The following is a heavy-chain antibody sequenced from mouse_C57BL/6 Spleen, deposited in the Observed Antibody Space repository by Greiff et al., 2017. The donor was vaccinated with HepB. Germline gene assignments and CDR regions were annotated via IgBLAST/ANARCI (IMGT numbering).Heavy chain of an antibody. J-gene: IGHJ3*01. Sequence: EVKLMESGPGLVKPSQSLSLTCSVTGYSITSGYYWNWIRRFPGNKLEWMGYISYDGSNNYNPSLKNRISITRDTSKNQFFLKLNSVTTEDTATYYCALLPAYWGQGTLVTVSA. CDR1: GYSITSGYY. CDR3: ALLPAY. V-gene: IGHV3-6*01. CDR2: ISYDGSN. D-gene: IGHD1-1*01.